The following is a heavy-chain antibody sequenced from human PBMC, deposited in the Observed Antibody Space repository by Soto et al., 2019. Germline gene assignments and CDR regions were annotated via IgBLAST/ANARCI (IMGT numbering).Heavy chain of an antibody. J-gene: IGHJ5*02. V-gene: IGHV1-24*01. CDR2: FDPEDGET. Sequence: ASLKVSCKFSENTLTELSMHWVLQAPGEGLDWMGGFDPEDGETIYAQKFQGRVTMTEDTSTDTAYMELSSLRSEDTAVYYCASRLYYYDSSGYYRNWFDPCGQGTLVPVSS. CDR1: ENTLTELS. D-gene: IGHD3-22*01. CDR3: ASRLYYYDSSGYYRNWFDP.